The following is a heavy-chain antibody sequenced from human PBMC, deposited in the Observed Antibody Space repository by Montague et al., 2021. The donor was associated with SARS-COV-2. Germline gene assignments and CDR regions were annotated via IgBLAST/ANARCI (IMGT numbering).Heavy chain of an antibody. V-gene: IGHV4-34*01. CDR2: INHSGST. CDR3: ASGWAMVWGGNP. J-gene: IGHJ5*02. Sequence: SETLSLTCAVYGGSFSGYYWWWIRQPPGKGLEWIGEINHSGSTTYNPSLKSRVTISLDTSKNQCYLKLSSVSAADAAVDYCASGWAMVWGGNPWGQGTLVTVSS. CDR1: GGSFSGYY. D-gene: IGHD3-10*01.